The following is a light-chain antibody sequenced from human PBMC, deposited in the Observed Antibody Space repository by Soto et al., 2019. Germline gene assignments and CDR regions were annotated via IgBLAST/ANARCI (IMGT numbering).Light chain of an antibody. CDR2: GAS. Sequence: DIGLTQSRGTLSLSPGERATLSCRASQSVSRSSLAWYQQRPGQAPRLLIYGASSRATGIPDRFSGSGSGTDFTLTISRLEPEDFAVYYCQQNGSFPWTFGQGTKVDIK. J-gene: IGKJ1*01. CDR1: QSVSRSS. V-gene: IGKV3-20*01. CDR3: QQNGSFPWT.